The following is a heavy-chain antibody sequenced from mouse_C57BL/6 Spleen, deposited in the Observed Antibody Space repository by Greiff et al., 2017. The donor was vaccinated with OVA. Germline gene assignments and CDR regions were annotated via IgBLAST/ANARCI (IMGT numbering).Heavy chain of an antibody. J-gene: IGHJ2*01. V-gene: IGHV5-4*01. D-gene: IGHD1-1*01. Sequence: EVQLVESGGGLVKPGGSLKLSCAASGFTFSSYAMSWVRQTPEKRLEWVATISDGGSYTYYPANVKGRFTISRDNANNNLYLQMSHLKSEDTAMCSCAREFLMCYDSRNYDCWGQGTTLTVSS. CDR2: ISDGGSYT. CDR1: GFTFSSYA. CDR3: AREFLMCYDSRNYDC.